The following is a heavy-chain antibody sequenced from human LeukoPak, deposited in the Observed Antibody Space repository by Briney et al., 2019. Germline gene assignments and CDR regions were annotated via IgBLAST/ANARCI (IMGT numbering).Heavy chain of an antibody. D-gene: IGHD5-12*01. J-gene: IGHJ4*02. CDR2: IYYSGST. CDR1: GGSISSGGYY. V-gene: IGHV4-31*03. Sequence: SQTLSLTGTVSGGSISSGGYYWSWIRQHPGKGLEWIGYIYYSGSTYYNPSLKSRVTISVDTSKNQFSLKLSSVTAADTAVYYCARDLFGSRATIDYWGQGTLVTVSS. CDR3: ARDLFGSRATIDY.